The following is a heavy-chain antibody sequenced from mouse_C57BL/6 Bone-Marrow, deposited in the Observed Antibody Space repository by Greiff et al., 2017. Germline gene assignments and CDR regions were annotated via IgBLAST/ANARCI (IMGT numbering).Heavy chain of an antibody. Sequence: VQLQQSGAELVKPGASVKMSCKASGYTFTTYPIEWMKQNHGKSLEWIGNFHPYNDDTKYDAKFKGKATLTVEKSSSTVYLELRRLTSAYSAVDYCARGGNYGGYYFDYWGQGTTLTVSS. CDR1: GYTFTTYP. CDR3: ARGGNYGGYYFDY. J-gene: IGHJ2*01. CDR2: FHPYNDDT. D-gene: IGHD2-1*01. V-gene: IGHV1-47*01.